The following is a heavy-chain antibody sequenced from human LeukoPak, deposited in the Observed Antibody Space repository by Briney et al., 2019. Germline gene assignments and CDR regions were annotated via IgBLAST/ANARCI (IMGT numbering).Heavy chain of an antibody. D-gene: IGHD2-15*01. J-gene: IGHJ4*02. CDR3: VRPYCSGGSCYSGYFDY. CDR2: IYPGDSDT. Sequence: GESLKISCKGSGYSFTSYWIGWVRQMPGKGLEWMGIIYPGDSDTRYSPSFQGQVTISADKSISTAYLQWSSLKASDTAMYYCVRPYCSGGSCYSGYFDYWGQGTLVTVSS. CDR1: GYSFTSYW. V-gene: IGHV5-51*01.